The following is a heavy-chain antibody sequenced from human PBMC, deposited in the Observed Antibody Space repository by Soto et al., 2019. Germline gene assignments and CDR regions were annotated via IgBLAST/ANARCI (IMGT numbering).Heavy chain of an antibody. CDR2: INHSGST. V-gene: IGHV4-34*01. D-gene: IGHD3-10*01. CDR3: ARGRGSGYYGSGSYYDY. CDR1: GGSFSGYY. J-gene: IGHJ4*02. Sequence: PSETLSLTCAVYGGSFSGYYWSWIRQPPGKGLEWIGEINHSGSTNYNPSLKSRVTISVDTSKNQFSLKLSSVPAADTAVYYCARGRGSGYYGSGSYYDYWGQGTLVTVSS.